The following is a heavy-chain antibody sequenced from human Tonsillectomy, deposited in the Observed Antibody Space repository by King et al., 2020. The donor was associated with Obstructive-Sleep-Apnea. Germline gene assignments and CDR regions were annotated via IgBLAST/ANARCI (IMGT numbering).Heavy chain of an antibody. CDR3: AREYNYYFFDY. Sequence: VQLQESGPGLVKPSETLSLTCTVSGGSISSYYWSWIRQPPGKGLEWIGYIYYSGSTNYNPSLKSRVTISVDTSKNQFSLKLGSVTAADTAVYYCAREYNYYFFDYWGQGTLVTVSS. J-gene: IGHJ4*02. D-gene: IGHD5-24*01. CDR2: IYYSGST. CDR1: GGSISSYY. V-gene: IGHV4-59*01.